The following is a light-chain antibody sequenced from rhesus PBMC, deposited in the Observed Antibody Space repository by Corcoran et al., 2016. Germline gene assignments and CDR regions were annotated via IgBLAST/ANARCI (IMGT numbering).Light chain of an antibody. J-gene: IGKJ1*01. CDR3: QQYSNWPRT. CDR2: GAS. V-gene: IGKV3-42*03. CDR1: QSVSSS. Sequence: EIVMTQSPATLSLSPGERATLSCRASQSVSSSLAWYQQKPGQAPRLLIYGASSRAPGIPDRFRGSGSWTEFTLTISSLEPEDFAVYYCQQYSNWPRTFGQGTKVEIK.